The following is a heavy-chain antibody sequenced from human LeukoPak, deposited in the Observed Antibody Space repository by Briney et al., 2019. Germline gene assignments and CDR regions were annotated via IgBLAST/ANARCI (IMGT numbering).Heavy chain of an antibody. D-gene: IGHD2-2*01. CDR1: GFTFATYA. Sequence: GGSLRLSCAASGFTFATYAMSWVRQAPGKGLEWVSAISATGGSTHSADSVKGRFTISRDSSKNTLYLQMNSLRAEDTAVYYCARGKRVVPAAIVVAFDIWGQGTMVSVSS. CDR3: ARGKRVVPAAIVVAFDI. J-gene: IGHJ3*02. V-gene: IGHV3-23*01. CDR2: ISATGGST.